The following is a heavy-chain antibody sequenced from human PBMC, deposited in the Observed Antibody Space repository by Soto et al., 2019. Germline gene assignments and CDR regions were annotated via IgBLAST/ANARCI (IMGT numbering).Heavy chain of an antibody. CDR1: GYTFTGYY. D-gene: IGHD6-6*01. Sequence: ASVKVSCKASGYTFTGYYMHWVRQAPGQGLEWMGWINPNSGGTNYTQKFQGWVTMTRDTSISTAYMELSRLRSDDTAVYYCARAKRVAARQEVPYYYYYGMDVWGQGTTVTVSS. CDR3: ARAKRVAARQEVPYYYYYGMDV. J-gene: IGHJ6*02. CDR2: INPNSGGT. V-gene: IGHV1-2*04.